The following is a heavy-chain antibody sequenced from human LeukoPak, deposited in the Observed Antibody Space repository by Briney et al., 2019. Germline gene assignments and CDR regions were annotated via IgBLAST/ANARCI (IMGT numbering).Heavy chain of an antibody. CDR3: ALPDSSGYYYFDY. J-gene: IGHJ4*02. Sequence: GGSLRLSCAASGFTFSSYAMHWVRQAPSKGLEWVAVISYDGSNKYYADSVKGRFTISRDNSKNTLYLQMNSLRAEDTAVYYCALPDSSGYYYFDYWGQGTLVTVSS. CDR1: GFTFSSYA. D-gene: IGHD3-22*01. CDR2: ISYDGSNK. V-gene: IGHV3-30*04.